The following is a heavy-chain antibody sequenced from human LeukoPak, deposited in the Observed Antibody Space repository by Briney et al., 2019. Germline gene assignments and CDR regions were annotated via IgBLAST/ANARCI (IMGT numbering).Heavy chain of an antibody. CDR2: INPNSGGT. CDR3: ARVRNYYGDYFYFDY. CDR1: GYTFTGYY. Sequence: ASVKVSCKASGYTFTGYYMHWVRQAPGQGLEWMGWINPNSGGTNYAQKFQGRVTMTRDTSISTAYMELSRLRSDDTAVYYCARVRNYYGDYFYFDYWAREPCSPSPQ. V-gene: IGHV1-2*02. J-gene: IGHJ4*02. D-gene: IGHD4-17*01.